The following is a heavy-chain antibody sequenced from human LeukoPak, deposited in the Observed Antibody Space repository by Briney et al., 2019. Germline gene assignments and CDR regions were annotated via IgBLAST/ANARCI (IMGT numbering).Heavy chain of an antibody. D-gene: IGHD1-1*01. CDR2: ISSSSSYI. CDR3: AKTPGGTRSNFDY. V-gene: IGHV3-21*01. CDR1: GFTFNSYS. J-gene: IGHJ4*02. Sequence: PGGSLRLSCAASGFTFNSYSMNWVRQAPGKGLEWVSSISSSSSYIYYADSVKGRFTISRDNAKNSLYLQMNSLRAEDTAVYYCAKTPGGTRSNFDYWGQGTLVTVSS.